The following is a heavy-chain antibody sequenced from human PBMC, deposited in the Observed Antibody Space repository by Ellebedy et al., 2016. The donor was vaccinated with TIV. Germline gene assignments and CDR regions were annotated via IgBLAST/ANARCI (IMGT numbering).Heavy chain of an antibody. CDR1: GYIFTSYD. CDR3: AGGSQFDP. Sequence: AASVKVSCKASGYIFTSYDINWVRQAPGQGLEWMGWMNPNNGNTEYAQKFQGRVTMTRNTSISTAYMELSSLRSEDTAVYYCAGGSQFDPWGQGTLVTVSS. V-gene: IGHV1-8*01. CDR2: MNPNNGNT. J-gene: IGHJ5*02.